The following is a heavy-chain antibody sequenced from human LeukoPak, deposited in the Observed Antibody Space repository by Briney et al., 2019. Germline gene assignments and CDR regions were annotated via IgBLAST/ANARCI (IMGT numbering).Heavy chain of an antibody. CDR3: ARIVRQQLVHWFDP. CDR1: GYIFTDYY. J-gene: IGHJ5*02. V-gene: IGHV1/OR15-1*01. CDR2: VNPNSGGT. D-gene: IGHD6-13*01. Sequence: ASVKVSCKASGYIFTDYYMHWVRQAPGQELGWMGRVNPNSGGTNYAQKFQGRVTMTRDTSISTAYTELSSLRSDDTAVYYCARIVRQQLVHWFDPWGQGTLVTVSS.